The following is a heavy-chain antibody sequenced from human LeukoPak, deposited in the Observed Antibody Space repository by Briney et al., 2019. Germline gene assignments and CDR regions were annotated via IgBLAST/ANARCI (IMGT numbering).Heavy chain of an antibody. CDR2: IYDTGST. Sequence: SETLSLTCTVSGDSIRSNNYYWGWIRQPPGKGLEWIGSIYDTGSTFYNPSLKSRVIISVDTSKNQFSLKLSSVTAADTAVYYCARGMGYFDSSGYYHDYGMDVWGQGTTVTVSS. V-gene: IGHV4-39*01. J-gene: IGHJ6*02. CDR3: ARGMGYFDSSGYYHDYGMDV. D-gene: IGHD3-22*01. CDR1: GDSIRSNNYY.